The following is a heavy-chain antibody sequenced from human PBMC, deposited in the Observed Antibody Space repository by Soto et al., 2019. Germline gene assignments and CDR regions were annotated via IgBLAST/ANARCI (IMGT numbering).Heavy chain of an antibody. V-gene: IGHV3-53*02. D-gene: IGHD1-26*01. CDR2: VYSGGST. CDR1: GFTVSSNY. J-gene: IGHJ4*01. Sequence: EVQLVETGGGLIQPGVSLRLSCAASGFTVSSNYMSWVRQAPGKGLEWVSVVYSGGSTYYADSVKGRFTISRDNSKHTLYPHMNSLRAADTAVYYCARVPISGSYAGFWAHGTLVTVSS. CDR3: ARVPISGSYAGF.